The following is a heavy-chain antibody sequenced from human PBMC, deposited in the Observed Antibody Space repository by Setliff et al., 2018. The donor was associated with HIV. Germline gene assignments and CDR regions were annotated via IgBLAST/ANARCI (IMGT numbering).Heavy chain of an antibody. Sequence: SVKVSCKASGVTFSNYPITWVRQAPGQGLEWMGRIIPIFDTGDYAQKFQGRVTITADESTSTAYMELRSLRSDDTAVYYCARESGYCSSTSCYNLDYHFDYWGQGTLVTAPQ. CDR2: IIPIFDTG. D-gene: IGHD2-2*02. J-gene: IGHJ4*02. CDR1: GVTFSNYP. CDR3: ARESGYCSSTSCYNLDYHFDY. V-gene: IGHV1-69*13.